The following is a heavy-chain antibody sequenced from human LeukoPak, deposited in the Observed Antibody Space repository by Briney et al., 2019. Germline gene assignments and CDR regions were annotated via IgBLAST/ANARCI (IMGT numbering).Heavy chain of an antibody. CDR2: IYYSGST. Sequence: PSETLSLTCTVSGGSISSYYWSWIRQPPGKGLEWIGYIYYSGSTSYNPSLKSRVTISVDTSKKQFSLKLSSVTAADTAVYYCARGQGATVPQVGKNWFDPWGQGTRVTVSS. D-gene: IGHD1-26*01. CDR1: GGSISSYY. V-gene: IGHV4-59*01. CDR3: ARGQGATVPQVGKNWFDP. J-gene: IGHJ5*02.